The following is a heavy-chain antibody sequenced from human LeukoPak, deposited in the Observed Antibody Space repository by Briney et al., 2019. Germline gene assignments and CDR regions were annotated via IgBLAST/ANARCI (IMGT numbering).Heavy chain of an antibody. Sequence: SETLSLTCTVSGGSLSSYYWTWIRQPPGKGLERIGHIYYSGSTNYNLSLTSRGIISVDTSKNQFSLMLSSVTAADTAVYYCARLTEDYYFDYWGQGTLVTVSS. D-gene: IGHD1-14*01. V-gene: IGHV4-59*01. J-gene: IGHJ4*02. CDR3: ARLTEDYYFDY. CDR2: IYYSGST. CDR1: GGSLSSYY.